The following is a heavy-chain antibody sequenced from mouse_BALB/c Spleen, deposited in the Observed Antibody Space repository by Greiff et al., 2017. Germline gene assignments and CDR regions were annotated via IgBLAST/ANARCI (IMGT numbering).Heavy chain of an antibody. D-gene: IGHD2-3*01. CDR3: ARDLDGYYLYYAMDY. J-gene: IGHJ4*01. CDR2: IWAGGST. V-gene: IGHV2-9*02. Sequence: QVQLKESGPGLVAPSQSLSITCTVSGFSLTSYGVHWVRQPPGKGLEWLGVIWAGGSTNYNSALMSRLSISKDNSKSQVFLKMNSLQTDDTAMYYCARDLDGYYLYYAMDYWGQGTSVTVSS. CDR1: GFSLTSYG.